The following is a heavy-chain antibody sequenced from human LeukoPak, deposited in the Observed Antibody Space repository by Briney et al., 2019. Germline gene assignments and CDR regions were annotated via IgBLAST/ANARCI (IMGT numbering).Heavy chain of an antibody. CDR1: GFIFSNYG. CDR3: AREWGRIAVAGGPGY. V-gene: IGHV3-33*01. J-gene: IGHJ4*02. CDR2: IWYDGRTK. Sequence: GGSLRLSCEVSGFIFSNYGMHWVRQAPGKGLEWVALIWYDGRTKFHADSVRGRFTISRDNSANTLYLQMSSLRVEDTAVYYWAREWGRIAVAGGPGYWGQGALVTVPS. D-gene: IGHD6-19*01.